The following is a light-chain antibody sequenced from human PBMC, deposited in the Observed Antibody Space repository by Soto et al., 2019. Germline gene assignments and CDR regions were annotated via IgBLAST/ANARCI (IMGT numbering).Light chain of an antibody. CDR2: GAS. Sequence: EIVLTQSPGTLYLSPGERATLSCRASQSVSSSYLAWYQQKPGQAPRLLIYGASSRATCIPDRFSGSGSGTDFTLTISRLEPEDFAVYYCQQYGSSPPITFGQGTRLEIK. CDR1: QSVSSSY. CDR3: QQYGSSPPIT. V-gene: IGKV3-20*01. J-gene: IGKJ5*01.